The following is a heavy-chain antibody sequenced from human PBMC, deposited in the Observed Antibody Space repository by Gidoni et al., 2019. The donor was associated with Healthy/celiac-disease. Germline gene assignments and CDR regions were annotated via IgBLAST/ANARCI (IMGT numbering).Heavy chain of an antibody. D-gene: IGHD3-22*01. CDR2: IYYSGST. V-gene: IGHV4-39*01. J-gene: IGHJ4*02. CDR3: ARTLVTMIVVVYDY. Sequence: QLQLQESGPGLVKPSETLSLTCTVSGGSISSSSYYWGWLRQPPGKGLEWIGSIYYSGSTYYNPSLKSRVTISVDTSKNQFSLKLSSVTAADTAVYYCARTLVTMIVVVYDYWGQGTLVTVSS. CDR1: GGSISSSSYY.